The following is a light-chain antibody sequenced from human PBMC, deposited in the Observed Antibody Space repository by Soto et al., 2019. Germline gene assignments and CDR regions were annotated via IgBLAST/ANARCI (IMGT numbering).Light chain of an antibody. J-gene: IGLJ1*01. V-gene: IGLV2-11*01. CDR2: DVI. CDR3: CSYVGSYSYV. CDR1: SSDVGGYNS. Sequence: QSALTQPRSVSGSPRQSVTVSCIGTSSDVGGYNSVSWYQEHPGKAPKLMIYDVIKRPSGVPDRFSGSKSGNTASLTISGLLAEDEADYYCCSYVGSYSYVFXTGTKLTVL.